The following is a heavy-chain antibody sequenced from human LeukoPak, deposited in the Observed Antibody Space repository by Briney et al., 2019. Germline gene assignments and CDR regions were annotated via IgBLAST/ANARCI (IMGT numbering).Heavy chain of an antibody. CDR1: GFTFSKYW. CDR2: INQDGSDT. V-gene: IGHV3-7*01. D-gene: IGHD7-27*01. CDR3: ARANWGSVDY. Sequence: GGSLRLSCAVSGFTFSKYWMNWVRQAPGKGLEWVANINQDGSDTYYVDSVEGRFTISKDNTENSLYLQMSSLRAEDMAVYYCARANWGSVDYWGQGTPVIVSS. J-gene: IGHJ4*02.